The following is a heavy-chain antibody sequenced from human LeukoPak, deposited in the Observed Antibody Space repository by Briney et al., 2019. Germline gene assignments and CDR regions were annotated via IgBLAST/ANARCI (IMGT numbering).Heavy chain of an antibody. CDR3: ARDQGNSGLGDAFDI. J-gene: IGHJ3*02. CDR2: ISAYNGNT. Sequence: ASVKVSCEASGYTFTSYGISWVRQAPGQGLEWMGWISAYNGNTNYAQKLQGRVTMTADTSTSTAYMELRSLRSDDTAVYYCARDQGNSGLGDAFDIWGQGTMVTVSS. D-gene: IGHD1-7*01. CDR1: GYTFTSYG. V-gene: IGHV1-18*01.